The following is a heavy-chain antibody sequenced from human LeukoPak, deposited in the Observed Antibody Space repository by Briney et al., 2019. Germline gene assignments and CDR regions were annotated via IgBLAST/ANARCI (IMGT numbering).Heavy chain of an antibody. Sequence: SETLSLTCTVSGGSISSSSYYWGWIRQPPGKGLEWIGSIYYSGSTYYNPSLKSRVTISVDTSKNQFSLKLSSVTAADTAVYYCARGGFDWLLQRHYYYMDVWGKGTTVTISS. CDR3: ARGGFDWLLQRHYYYMDV. CDR2: IYYSGST. J-gene: IGHJ6*03. D-gene: IGHD3-9*01. CDR1: GGSISSSSYY. V-gene: IGHV4-39*07.